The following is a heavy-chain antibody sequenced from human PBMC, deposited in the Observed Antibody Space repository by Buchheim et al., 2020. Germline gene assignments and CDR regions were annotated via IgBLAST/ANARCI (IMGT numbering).Heavy chain of an antibody. CDR2: ISSSGDTR. CDR3: ARETYYYDNSGYSDPDWYFDL. D-gene: IGHD3-22*01. J-gene: IGHJ2*01. Sequence: EVQLVESGGGLIQPGGSLRLSCAASEFSLRSYEMNWVRQAPGKGLEWISYISSSGDTRYNADSVKGRFTISRDIAKNSLFLQMNSLRAEDTAVYYCARETYYYDNSGYSDPDWYFDLWGRGTL. CDR1: EFSLRSYE. V-gene: IGHV3-48*03.